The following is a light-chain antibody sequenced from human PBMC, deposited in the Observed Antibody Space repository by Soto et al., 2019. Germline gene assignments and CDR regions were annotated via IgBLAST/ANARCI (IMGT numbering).Light chain of an antibody. Sequence: QSALTQPASVSGSLGQSITISCTGTSSDVGGYKFVSWYQQHPGRAPRLIIYEVNNRPSGISDRFSGSKSGNTASLTISGLQAEDEADYYCDSYTTTSTRVFGVGTKVTVL. CDR2: EVN. J-gene: IGLJ3*02. V-gene: IGLV2-14*01. CDR3: DSYTTTSTRV. CDR1: SSDVGGYKF.